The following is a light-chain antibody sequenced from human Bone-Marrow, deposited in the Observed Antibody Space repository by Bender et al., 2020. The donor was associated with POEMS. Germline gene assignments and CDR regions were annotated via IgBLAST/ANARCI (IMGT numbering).Light chain of an antibody. CDR1: SRDIGTYEL. CDR3: SSFAGSNVI. J-gene: IGLJ2*01. V-gene: IGLV2-23*02. CDR2: DVT. Sequence: QSALTQPASVSGSPGQSITISCTGISRDIGTYELVSWYQHYPGKAPRLLISDVTKRPSGVPDRFTGSKSGNTASLTVSGLQTGDEADYYCSSFAGSNVIFGGGTKLTVL.